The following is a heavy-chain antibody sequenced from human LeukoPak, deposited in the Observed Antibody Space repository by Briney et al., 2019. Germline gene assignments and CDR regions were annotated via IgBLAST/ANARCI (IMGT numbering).Heavy chain of an antibody. CDR3: ARDDTNGYPDY. CDR1: GFTFSSHN. Sequence: GGSLRLSCAASGFTFSSHNMNWVRQAPGKGLEWVSFISGSSSHRFYVDSVKGRFTISRDNAINSLFLQMNSLRAEDTAVYYCARDDTNGYPDYWGQGTLVTVSS. CDR2: ISGSSSHR. D-gene: IGHD5-24*01. V-gene: IGHV3-21*01. J-gene: IGHJ4*02.